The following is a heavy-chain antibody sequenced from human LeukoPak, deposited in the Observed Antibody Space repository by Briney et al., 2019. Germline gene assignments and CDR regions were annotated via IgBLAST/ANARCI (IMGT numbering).Heavy chain of an antibody. D-gene: IGHD5-18*01. Sequence: GASVKVSCKASGYTFTSYDINRVRQATGQGREGMGWMNPNSGNTGYAQRFQGRVTMTRNTSISTAYMELSSLRSEDTAVYYCARVMSGYSYGSFYYYYMDVWGKGTTVTVSS. CDR3: ARVMSGYSYGSFYYYYMDV. CDR1: GYTFTSYD. CDR2: MNPNSGNT. V-gene: IGHV1-8*01. J-gene: IGHJ6*03.